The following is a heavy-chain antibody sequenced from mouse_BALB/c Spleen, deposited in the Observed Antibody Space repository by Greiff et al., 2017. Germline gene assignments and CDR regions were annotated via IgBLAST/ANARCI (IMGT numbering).Heavy chain of an antibody. J-gene: IGHJ4*01. CDR2: IWRGGST. CDR1: GFSLTSYG. Sequence: QVQLQQSGPSLVQPSQSLSITCTVSGFSLTSYGVHWVRQSPGKGLEWLGVIWRGGSTDYNAAFMSRLSITKDNSKSQVFFKMNSLQADDTAIYYCAKKGGYGNYNYYAMDYWGQGTSVTVSS. CDR3: AKKGGYGNYNYYAMDY. V-gene: IGHV2-5-1*01. D-gene: IGHD2-10*02.